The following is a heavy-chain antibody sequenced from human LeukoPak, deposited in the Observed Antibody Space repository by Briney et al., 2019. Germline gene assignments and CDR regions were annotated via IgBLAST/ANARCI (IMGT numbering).Heavy chain of an antibody. CDR1: GFPFRSYS. CDR2: MTSSNTI. V-gene: IGHV3-69-1*01. J-gene: IGHJ3*02. CDR3: ARDLGSIATAGTETFDI. Sequence: GGSLRLSCAASGFPFRSYSMNWVRQAPGKGLEWVATMTSSNTIYYADSVKGRFTISRDNAENSVYLQMNSLRAEDTAVYYCARDLGSIATAGTETFDIWGQGTMVTVSS. D-gene: IGHD6-13*01.